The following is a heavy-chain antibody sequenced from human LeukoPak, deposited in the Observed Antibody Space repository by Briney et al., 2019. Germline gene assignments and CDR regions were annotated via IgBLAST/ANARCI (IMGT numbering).Heavy chain of an antibody. CDR1: GGTFSSYA. Sequence: ASVTVSCKASGGTFSSYAISWVRQAPGQGIEWMGGIIPIFGTANYAQKFQGRVTITADESTSTAYMELSSLRSEDTAVYYCARRSTDYYYGMDVWGQGTTVTVSS. D-gene: IGHD1-26*01. J-gene: IGHJ6*02. CDR2: IIPIFGTA. V-gene: IGHV1-69*01. CDR3: ARRSTDYYYGMDV.